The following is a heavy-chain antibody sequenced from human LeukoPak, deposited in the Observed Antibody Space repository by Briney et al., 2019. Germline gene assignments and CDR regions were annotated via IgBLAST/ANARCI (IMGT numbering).Heavy chain of an antibody. Sequence: GGSLRLSCAASGFIFSSYSMNWVRQAPGKGLEWVGRIKSKTDGGTTDYAAPVKGRFTISRDDSKNTLYLQMSSLKTEDTAVYFCAHRDTSMVRVDYWGQGTLVTVSS. J-gene: IGHJ4*02. CDR1: GFIFSSYS. D-gene: IGHD5-18*01. CDR3: AHRDTSMVRVDY. CDR2: IKSKTDGGTT. V-gene: IGHV3-15*01.